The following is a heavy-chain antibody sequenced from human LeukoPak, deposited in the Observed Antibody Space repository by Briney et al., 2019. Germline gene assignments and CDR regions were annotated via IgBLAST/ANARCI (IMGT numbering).Heavy chain of an antibody. V-gene: IGHV3-9*01. CDR3: AKDIKVGSSSWSLDYGMDV. D-gene: IGHD6-13*01. J-gene: IGHJ6*02. CDR2: ISWNSGSI. CDR1: GFTFDDYA. Sequence: GRSLRLYCAASGFTFDDYAMHWVRQAPGKGLEWVSGISWNSGSIGYADSVKGRFTISRDNAKNSLYLQMNSLRAEDTALYYCAKDIKVGSSSWSLDYGMDVWGQGTTVTVSS.